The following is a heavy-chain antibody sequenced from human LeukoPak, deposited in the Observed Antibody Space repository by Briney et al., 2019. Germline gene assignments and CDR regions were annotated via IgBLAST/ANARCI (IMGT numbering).Heavy chain of an antibody. J-gene: IGHJ4*02. Sequence: GRSLRLSCAASGFTFSSYAMHWVRQAPGKGLEWVAVISYDGSNKYYADSVKGRFTISRDNSKNTLYLQMNSLRAEDTAVYYCARVATRTGTTVYWGQGTLVTVSS. D-gene: IGHD1-7*01. CDR3: ARVATRTGTTVY. CDR1: GFTFSSYA. V-gene: IGHV3-30-3*01. CDR2: ISYDGSNK.